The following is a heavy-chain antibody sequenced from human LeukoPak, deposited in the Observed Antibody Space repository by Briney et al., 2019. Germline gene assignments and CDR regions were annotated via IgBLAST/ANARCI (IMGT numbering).Heavy chain of an antibody. D-gene: IGHD3-22*01. J-gene: IGHJ5*02. CDR1: GVSISSSNSY. CDR3: ARGGAMDYDSSGYYLDWFDP. V-gene: IGHV4-39*07. Sequence: PSETLSLTCTVSGVSISSSNSYWGWIRQPPGKGLEWIGSIYYSGSTYYNPSLKSRVTISVDTSKNQFSLKLSSVTAADTAVYYCARGGAMDYDSSGYYLDWFDPWGQGTLVTVSS. CDR2: IYYSGST.